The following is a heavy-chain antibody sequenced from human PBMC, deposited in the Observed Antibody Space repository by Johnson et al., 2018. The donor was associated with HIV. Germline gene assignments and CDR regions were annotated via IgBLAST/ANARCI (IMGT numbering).Heavy chain of an antibody. CDR3: AKVPWGYSGYDTALDI. D-gene: IGHD5-12*01. Sequence: VQLVESGGGVVRPGGSLRLSCAASGFTFHYYGMSWVRQAPGKGLEWVSGINWNGDSTGYADSVKGRFTVSRDSAKNSLYFQMNSLRAEDTALYYCAKVPWGYSGYDTALDIWGQGTMVTV. V-gene: IGHV3-20*04. CDR2: INWNGDST. CDR1: GFTFHYYG. J-gene: IGHJ3*02.